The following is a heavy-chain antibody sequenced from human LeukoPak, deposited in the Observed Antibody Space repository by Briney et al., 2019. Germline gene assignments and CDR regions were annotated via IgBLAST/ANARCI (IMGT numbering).Heavy chain of an antibody. V-gene: IGHV4-59*08. CDR1: GFTFSSYS. CDR2: IHYSGTT. J-gene: IGHJ4*02. CDR3: ARMGGYSGYATH. D-gene: IGHD5-12*01. Sequence: GSLRLSCAASGFTFSSYSMNWVRQAPGKGLEWIGYIHYSGTTNYNPSLKNRVTISLDTSKNQFSLNLSSVTAADTAVYYCARMGGYSGYATHWGQGTLVTVSS.